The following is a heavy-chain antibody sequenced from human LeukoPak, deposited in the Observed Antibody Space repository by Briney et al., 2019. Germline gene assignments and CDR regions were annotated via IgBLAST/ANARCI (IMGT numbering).Heavy chain of an antibody. J-gene: IGHJ4*02. D-gene: IGHD6-13*01. CDR3: ARDGIAAAGTLDY. V-gene: IGHV4-30-2*01. Sequence: PSETLSLTCTVSGGSISSGGYYWSWIRQPPGKGLEWIGYIYHSGSTFYNPSLRGRVSISVDRSKNQFSLKLSSVTAADTAVYYCARDGIAAAGTLDYWGQGTLVTVSS. CDR1: GGSISSGGYY. CDR2: IYHSGST.